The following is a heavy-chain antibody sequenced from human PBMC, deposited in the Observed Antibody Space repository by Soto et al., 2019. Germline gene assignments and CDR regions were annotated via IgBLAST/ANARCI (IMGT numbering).Heavy chain of an antibody. D-gene: IGHD3-22*01. V-gene: IGHV1-18*01. CDR1: GYTFTTYG. Sequence: QVQLVQSGVEVKKPGASVKVSCKASGYTFTTYGITWVRQAPGQGLEWMGWISTYSGHTNYGQQLQGRVTMTTDTSTSTAYMELRSLRSDDTAVYYCARDNFYDGSGYYFYWGQGTLVTVSS. J-gene: IGHJ4*02. CDR2: ISTYSGHT. CDR3: ARDNFYDGSGYYFY.